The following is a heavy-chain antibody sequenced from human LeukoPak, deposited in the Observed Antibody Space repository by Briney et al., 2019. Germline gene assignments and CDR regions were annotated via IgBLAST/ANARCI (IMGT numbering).Heavy chain of an antibody. V-gene: IGHV1-69*13. CDR1: GGTFSSYA. CDR3: ARVLYYDSSGVDY. D-gene: IGHD3-22*01. J-gene: IGHJ4*02. Sequence: SVKVSCKATGGTFSSYAISWVRQAPGQGLEWMGGIIPIFGTANYAQKFQGRVTVTVDESTSTAYMELSSLRSEDTAVYYCARVLYYDSSGVDYWGQGTLVTVSS. CDR2: IIPIFGTA.